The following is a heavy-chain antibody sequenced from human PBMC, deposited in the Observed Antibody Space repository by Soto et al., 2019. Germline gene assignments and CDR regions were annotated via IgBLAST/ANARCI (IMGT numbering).Heavy chain of an antibody. CDR2: IYYSGST. J-gene: IGHJ4*02. CDR1: GGSISSYY. CDR3: ALAAAGTGLFDY. Sequence: PSETLSLTCTVSGGSISSYYWSWIRQPPGKGQEWIGYIYYSGSTNYNPSLKSRVTISVDTSKNQFSLKLSSVTAADTAVYYCALAAAGTGLFDYWGQGTLVTVSS. D-gene: IGHD6-13*01. V-gene: IGHV4-59*01.